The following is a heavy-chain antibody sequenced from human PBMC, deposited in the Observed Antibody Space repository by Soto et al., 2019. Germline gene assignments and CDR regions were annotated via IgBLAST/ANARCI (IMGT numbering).Heavy chain of an antibody. Sequence: QVQLVQSGAEVKKPGASVKVSCKASGYTFTSYGISWVRQAPGQGLEWMGWISAYNGNTNYAQKLQGRVTMTTDTPTSKAYMELRSLRSDDTAVYYCARDRPYCTNGVCYKKPFDYWGQGTLVTVSS. J-gene: IGHJ4*02. CDR2: ISAYNGNT. D-gene: IGHD2-8*01. CDR1: GYTFTSYG. V-gene: IGHV1-18*01. CDR3: ARDRPYCTNGVCYKKPFDY.